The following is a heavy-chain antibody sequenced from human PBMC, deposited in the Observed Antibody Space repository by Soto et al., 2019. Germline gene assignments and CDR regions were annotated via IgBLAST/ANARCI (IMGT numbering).Heavy chain of an antibody. V-gene: IGHV1-69*01. Sequence: QVQLVQSEAEEKKPGSSVNVSCTASGGTFSSYAISWVRQAPGQGLEWMGGIIPIFGTANYAQKFQGRVTITADESTSTAYMELSSLRSEDTAVYYCAREDSYNSVDLDYWGQGTLVTVSS. CDR1: GGTFSSYA. D-gene: IGHD5-12*01. J-gene: IGHJ4*02. CDR2: IIPIFGTA. CDR3: AREDSYNSVDLDY.